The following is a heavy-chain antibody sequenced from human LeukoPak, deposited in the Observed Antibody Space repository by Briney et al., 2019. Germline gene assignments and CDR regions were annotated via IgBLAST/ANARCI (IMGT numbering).Heavy chain of an antibody. D-gene: IGHD2-2*01. Sequence: GGSLRLSCAASGFTVSSNYMSWVRQAPGKGLEWVSVIYSGGSTYYADSVKGRFTISRDNSKNTLYLQMNSLRAEDTAVYYCARDRIYCSSTSCSNYYYYGMDVWGQGTTVTVSS. CDR3: ARDRIYCSSTSCSNYYYYGMDV. J-gene: IGHJ6*02. CDR2: IYSGGST. CDR1: GFTVSSNY. V-gene: IGHV3-53*01.